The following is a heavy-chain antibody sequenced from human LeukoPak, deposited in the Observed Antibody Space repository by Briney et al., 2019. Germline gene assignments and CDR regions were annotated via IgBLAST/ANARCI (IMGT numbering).Heavy chain of an antibody. CDR2: IDPNDGST. Sequence: GASVKVSCKASGYTFTSYFMHWVRQAPGQGLEWMGTIDPNDGSTSYAQNFQGRVTMTRDTSTSTVYMELSSLRSEDTAVYYCARARGYSGYNPIDYWGQGTLVTVSS. J-gene: IGHJ4*02. D-gene: IGHD5-12*01. CDR3: ARARGYSGYNPIDY. CDR1: GYTFTSYF. V-gene: IGHV1-46*01.